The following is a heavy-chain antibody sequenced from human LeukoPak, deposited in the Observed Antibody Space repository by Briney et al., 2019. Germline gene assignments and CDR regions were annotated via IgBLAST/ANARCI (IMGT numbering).Heavy chain of an antibody. D-gene: IGHD2-15*01. V-gene: IGHV3-53*01. CDR3: AGGCYCGRGSCYSLYVDL. J-gene: IGHJ2*01. Sequence: GGSLTLSCAVSGFTVSSNYMTWVRQAPGKGLEWVWVIYSGGSTYYDDSLTRRFTISIDNSKNKLYFQMIKLTADDTAMYYCAGGCYCGRGSCYSLYVDLWGRGTLVTVSS. CDR2: IYSGGST. CDR1: GFTVSSNY.